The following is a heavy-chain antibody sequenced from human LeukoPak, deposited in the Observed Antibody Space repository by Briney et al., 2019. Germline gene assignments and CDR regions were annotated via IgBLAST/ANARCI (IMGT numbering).Heavy chain of an antibody. CDR1: GFTFSSYA. CDR2: ISGSGGST. CDR3: AKDQQLMPTLFDY. D-gene: IGHD6-13*01. J-gene: IGHJ4*02. Sequence: GGSLRLPCAASGFTFSSYAMSWVRQAPGKGLEWVSAISGSGGSTYYADSVKGRFTISRDNSKNTLYLQMNSLRAEDTAVYYCAKDQQLMPTLFDYWGQGTLVTVSS. V-gene: IGHV3-23*01.